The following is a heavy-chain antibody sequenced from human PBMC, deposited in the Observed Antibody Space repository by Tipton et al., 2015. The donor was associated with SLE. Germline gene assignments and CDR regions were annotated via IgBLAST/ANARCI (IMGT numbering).Heavy chain of an antibody. CDR2: IHHSGTT. D-gene: IGHD2-15*01. CDR1: NGSISTGDYS. Sequence: TLSLTCAVSNGSISTGDYSWNWIRQPPGKGLGWIGYIHHSGTTNYNPSLKRRVTMSLDTSKNQFSLTLRSVAAADTAVYYCARERGAWVAFDIWGQGTMVTVSS. V-gene: IGHV4-30-2*01. J-gene: IGHJ3*02. CDR3: ARERGAWVAFDI.